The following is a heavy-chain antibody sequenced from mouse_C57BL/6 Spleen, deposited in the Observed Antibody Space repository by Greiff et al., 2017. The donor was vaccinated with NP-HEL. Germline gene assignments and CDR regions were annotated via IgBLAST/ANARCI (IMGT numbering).Heavy chain of an antibody. CDR2: IDPNSGGT. J-gene: IGHJ3*01. Sequence: VKLQQPGAELVKPGASVKLSCKASGYTFTSYWMHWVKQRPGRGLEWIGRIDPNSGGTKYNEKFKSKATLTVDKPSSTDYMQLSSLTSEDAAVYYCARCTTVVERAWFAYWGQGTLVTVSA. CDR3: ARCTTVVERAWFAY. CDR1: GYTFTSYW. V-gene: IGHV1-72*01. D-gene: IGHD1-1*01.